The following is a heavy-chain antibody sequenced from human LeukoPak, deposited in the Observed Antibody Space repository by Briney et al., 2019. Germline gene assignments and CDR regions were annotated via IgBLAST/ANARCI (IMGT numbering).Heavy chain of an antibody. D-gene: IGHD3-22*01. CDR1: GFTVSNNY. V-gene: IGHV3-53*01. Sequence: PGGSLRLSCAASGFTVSNNYMSWVRQAPGKGLEWVSVIYSGGSTYYADSVKGRFTISRDSSKNTLYLQMNSLRAEDTAVYFCARGHYYDNSGYWSWGQGTLVTVSS. CDR3: ARGHYYDNSGYWS. J-gene: IGHJ4*02. CDR2: IYSGGST.